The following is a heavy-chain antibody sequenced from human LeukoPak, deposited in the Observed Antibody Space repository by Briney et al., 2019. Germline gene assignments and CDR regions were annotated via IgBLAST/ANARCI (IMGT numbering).Heavy chain of an antibody. Sequence: QPGGSLRLSCAASGFAFSSYVMNWLRQAPGEGLEWVSSISASDDRTFYADSVKGRFTISRDNSKNTVYLQMNSLRAGDTAVYYCAKVQHADFNMNFDSWGQGTLVTVSS. CDR2: ISASDDRT. CDR1: GFAFSSYV. CDR3: AKVQHADFNMNFDS. V-gene: IGHV3-23*01. D-gene: IGHD2-21*01. J-gene: IGHJ4*02.